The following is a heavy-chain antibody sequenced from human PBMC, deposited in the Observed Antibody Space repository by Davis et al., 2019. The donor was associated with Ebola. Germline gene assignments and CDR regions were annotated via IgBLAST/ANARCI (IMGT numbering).Heavy chain of an antibody. Sequence: GESLKISCAASGFTFSSYAMSWVRQAPGKVLEWVSALSGGGGATFYADSVKGRFTISRDNSKNTLYLQMNSLRADDTAVYYCAKSGLSFGVVKYHYGMDVWGKGTTVTVSS. CDR1: GFTFSSYA. D-gene: IGHD3-3*01. CDR2: LSGGGGAT. J-gene: IGHJ6*04. CDR3: AKSGLSFGVVKYHYGMDV. V-gene: IGHV3-23*01.